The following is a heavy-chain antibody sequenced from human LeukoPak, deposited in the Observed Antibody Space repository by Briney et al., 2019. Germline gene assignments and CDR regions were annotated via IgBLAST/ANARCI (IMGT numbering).Heavy chain of an antibody. CDR2: IYYSGST. CDR1: GGSISSSSYY. CDR3: AGTGNYYYYGMDV. V-gene: IGHV4-39*01. J-gene: IGHJ6*02. Sequence: PSETLSLTCTVSGGSISSSSYYWGWIRQPPGKGLEWIGSIYYSGSTYYNPSLKSRVTISVDTSKNQFSLKLSSVTAADTAVYYCAGTGNYYYYGMDVWGQETTVTVSS.